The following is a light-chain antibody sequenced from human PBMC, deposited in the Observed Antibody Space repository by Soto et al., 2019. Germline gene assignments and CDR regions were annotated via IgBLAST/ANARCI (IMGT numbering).Light chain of an antibody. V-gene: IGKV1-39*01. CDR2: AAS. CDR3: QQSYSTPP. Sequence: DIQMTQSPSSLSASVGDRVTLTCRASQSISSYLNWYQQKPGKAPKLLIYAASSLQSGVPPRFSGSGSGTDFTLTISSLQPEDFATYYCQQSYSTPPFGQGTKLEIK. CDR1: QSISSY. J-gene: IGKJ2*01.